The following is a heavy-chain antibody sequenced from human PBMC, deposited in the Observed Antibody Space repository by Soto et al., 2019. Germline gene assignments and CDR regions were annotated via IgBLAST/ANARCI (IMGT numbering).Heavy chain of an antibody. CDR1: GFPFSSYA. CDR2: ISSGGDIT. CDR3: ARVAY. V-gene: IGHV3-23*01. J-gene: IGHJ4*02. Sequence: GGSLILSCAASGFPFSSYAMNWVRQAPGKGLEWLSTISSGGDITFYADSVKGRFTISRDNSNNTLFLQMSGLRADDTAVYFCARVAYWGPGTQVTVSS.